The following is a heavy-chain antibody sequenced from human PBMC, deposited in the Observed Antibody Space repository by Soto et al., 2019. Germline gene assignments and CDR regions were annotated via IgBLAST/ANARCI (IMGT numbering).Heavy chain of an antibody. D-gene: IGHD1-20*01. V-gene: IGHV4-59*01. Sequence: SETLSLTCTVSGGSISSYYWSWIRQPPGKGLEWIGYIYYSGSTNYNPSLKSRVTISVDTSKNQFSLKLSSVTAADTAVYYCARARYNWNDGPWFDPWGQGTLVTVSS. CDR2: IYYSGST. CDR3: ARARYNWNDGPWFDP. CDR1: GGSISSYY. J-gene: IGHJ5*02.